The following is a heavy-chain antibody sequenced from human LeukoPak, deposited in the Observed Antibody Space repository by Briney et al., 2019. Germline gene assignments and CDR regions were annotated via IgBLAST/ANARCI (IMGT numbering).Heavy chain of an antibody. CDR3: ARDRLTMVRGVDDAFDI. D-gene: IGHD3-10*01. V-gene: IGHV4-4*07. J-gene: IGHJ3*02. CDR1: GGSISTFY. CDR2: IFTSGST. Sequence: SETLSLTCTVSGGSISTFYWSWIRQPAGKGLEWIGRIFTSGSTNYNPSLKSRVTMSVDTSKNQFSLKVSSVTAADTAVYYCARDRLTMVRGVDDAFDIWGQGTMVTVSS.